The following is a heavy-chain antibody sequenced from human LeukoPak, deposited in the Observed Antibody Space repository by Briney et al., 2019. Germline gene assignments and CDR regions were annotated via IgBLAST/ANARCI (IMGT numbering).Heavy chain of an antibody. J-gene: IGHJ4*02. Sequence: PSETLSLTCAVSGGSISSSNWWSWVRQPPGKGLEWIGYIYYSGSTNYNPSLKSRVTISVDTSKNQFSLNLSSVTAADTAVYYCARGDSGWSADFDYWGQGTLVTVSS. V-gene: IGHV4-4*02. CDR1: GGSISSSNW. D-gene: IGHD6-19*01. CDR3: ARGDSGWSADFDY. CDR2: IYYSGST.